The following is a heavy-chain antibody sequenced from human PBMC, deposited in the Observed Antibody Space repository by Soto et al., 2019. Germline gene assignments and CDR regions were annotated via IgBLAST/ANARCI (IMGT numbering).Heavy chain of an antibody. CDR1: GGSISSYY. CDR3: ARQGGSGSYQRPYYYYGMDV. Sequence: QVQLQESGPGLVKPSETLSLTCTVSGGSISSYYWSWIRQPPGKGLEWIGYIYYSGSTNNNPSLKSRVTISVDTSKNQFSLKLSSVTAADTAVYYCARQGGSGSYQRPYYYYGMDVWGQGTTVTVSS. J-gene: IGHJ6*02. V-gene: IGHV4-59*08. D-gene: IGHD3-10*01. CDR2: IYYSGST.